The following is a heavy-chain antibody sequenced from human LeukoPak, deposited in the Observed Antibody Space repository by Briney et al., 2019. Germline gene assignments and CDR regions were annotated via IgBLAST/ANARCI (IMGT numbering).Heavy chain of an antibody. J-gene: IGHJ4*02. Sequence: GASVKVSCKASGGTFSSYAISWVRQAPGQGLEWMGRIIPILGIANYAQKFQGRVTITADKSTSTAYMELSSLRSEDTAVYYCARGTLVEAFDYWGQGTLVTVSS. CDR2: IIPILGIA. D-gene: IGHD1-26*01. CDR3: ARGTLVEAFDY. CDR1: GGTFSSYA. V-gene: IGHV1-69*04.